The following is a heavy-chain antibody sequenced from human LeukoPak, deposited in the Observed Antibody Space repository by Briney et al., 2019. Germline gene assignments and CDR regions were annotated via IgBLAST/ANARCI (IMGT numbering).Heavy chain of an antibody. CDR1: GGSFSGYY. CDR2: INHNGST. J-gene: IGHJ6*03. CDR3: ARGSGYSYGWGYYYYYYMDV. D-gene: IGHD5-18*01. V-gene: IGHV4-34*01. Sequence: PSETLSLTCAVYGGSFSGYYWSWIRQPPGKGLEWIGDINHNGSTNYNPSLKSRVTISVDTSKNQFSLKLSSVTAADTAVYYCARGSGYSYGWGYYYYYYMDVWGKGTTVTVSS.